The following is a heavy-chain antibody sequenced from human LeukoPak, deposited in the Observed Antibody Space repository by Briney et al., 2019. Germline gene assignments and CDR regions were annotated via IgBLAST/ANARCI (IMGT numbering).Heavy chain of an antibody. V-gene: IGHV1-2*06. CDR3: AKDLSSTPNWEFDY. J-gene: IGHJ4*02. CDR2: INADSGGP. Sequence: VASVKVFYKASGYTFSGYFIHWVRQAAGQRLEWMARINADSGGPEYPPNFQGRVTMTRDTSTSTASMELSRLTSDDTAVYYCAKDLSSTPNWEFDYWGRGTLVTVSS. D-gene: IGHD7-27*01. CDR1: GYTFSGYF.